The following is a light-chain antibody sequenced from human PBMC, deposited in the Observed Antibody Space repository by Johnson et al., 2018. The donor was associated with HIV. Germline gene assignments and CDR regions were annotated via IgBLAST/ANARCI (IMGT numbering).Light chain of an antibody. Sequence: QSVLTQPPSVSAAPGQKVTISCSGNSSNIGNNYVSWYQQVPGTAPKLLIYDNDRRPSGIPDRISGSKSGTSATLGITGLQTGDEADYYCGTWHSALSGGGVFGTRTRVTV. J-gene: IGLJ1*01. CDR2: DND. V-gene: IGLV1-51*01. CDR3: GTWHSALSGGGV. CDR1: SSNIGNNY.